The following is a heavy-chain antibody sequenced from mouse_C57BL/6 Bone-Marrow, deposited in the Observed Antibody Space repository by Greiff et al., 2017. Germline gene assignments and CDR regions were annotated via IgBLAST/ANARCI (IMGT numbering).Heavy chain of an antibody. CDR1: GFSLTSYA. V-gene: IGHV2-9-1*01. CDR3: ARITNYYGSSDWYFDV. Sequence: VQRVESGPGLVAPSQSLSITCTVSGFSLTSYAISWVRQPPGKGLEWLGVIWTGGGTNYNSALKSRLSISKDNSKSQVFLKMNSLQTDDTARYYCARITNYYGSSDWYFDVWGTGTTVTVSS. CDR2: IWTGGGT. J-gene: IGHJ1*03. D-gene: IGHD1-1*01.